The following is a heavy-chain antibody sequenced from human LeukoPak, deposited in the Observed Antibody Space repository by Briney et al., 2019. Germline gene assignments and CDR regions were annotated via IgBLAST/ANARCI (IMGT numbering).Heavy chain of an antibody. CDR3: VKADCSGGSCYRI. CDR2: ISSNGGST. J-gene: IGHJ4*02. Sequence: GGSLRLSCSASGFTFSSYAMHWVRQAPGKGLEYVSAISSNGGSTYYADSVKGRLTISRDNSKNTLYLQMSSLRAEDTAVYYCVKADCSGGSCYRIWGQGTLVTVSS. D-gene: IGHD2-15*01. V-gene: IGHV3-64D*06. CDR1: GFTFSSYA.